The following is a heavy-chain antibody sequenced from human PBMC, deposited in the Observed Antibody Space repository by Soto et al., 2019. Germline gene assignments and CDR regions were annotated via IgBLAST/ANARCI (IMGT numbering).Heavy chain of an antibody. CDR1: GFTFSSYA. J-gene: IGHJ4*02. D-gene: IGHD5-18*01. Sequence: PGGSLRLSCAASGFTFSSYAMSWVRKAPGKGLEWVSAISGSGGSTYYADSVKGRFTISRDNSKNTLYLQMNSLRAEDTAVYYCAKDTGGVRGYSDYWGQGTLVTVSS. CDR3: AKDTGGVRGYSDY. V-gene: IGHV3-23*01. CDR2: ISGSGGST.